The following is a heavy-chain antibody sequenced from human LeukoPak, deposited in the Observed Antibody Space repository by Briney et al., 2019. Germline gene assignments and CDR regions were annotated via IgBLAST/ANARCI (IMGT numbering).Heavy chain of an antibody. CDR1: GFTFTNAW. Sequence: GGSLRLSCAASGFTFTNAWMSWGRQAPGKGLEWVGRIKSKTDGGTTDYAAPVKGRFTISRDDSKNTLYLQVNSLKTEDTAVYYCTTGYYYDSSGYYSWGQGTLVTVSS. CDR3: TTGYYYDSSGYYS. J-gene: IGHJ1*01. V-gene: IGHV3-15*01. D-gene: IGHD3-22*01. CDR2: IKSKTDGGTT.